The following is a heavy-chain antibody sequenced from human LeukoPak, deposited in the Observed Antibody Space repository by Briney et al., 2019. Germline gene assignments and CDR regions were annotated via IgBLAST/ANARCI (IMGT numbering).Heavy chain of an antibody. CDR3: ARGSPRMITFGGVIVTLSFDY. Sequence: ASVKVSCKASGYTFTGYYMHWVRQAPGQGLEWMGWINPNSGGTNYAQEFQGRVTMTRDTSISTAYMELSRLRSDDTAVYYCARGSPRMITFGGVIVTLSFDYWGQGTPVTVSS. J-gene: IGHJ4*02. D-gene: IGHD3-16*02. V-gene: IGHV1-2*02. CDR2: INPNSGGT. CDR1: GYTFTGYY.